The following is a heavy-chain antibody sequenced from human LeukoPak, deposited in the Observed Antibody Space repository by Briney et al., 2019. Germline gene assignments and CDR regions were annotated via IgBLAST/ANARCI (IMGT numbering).Heavy chain of an antibody. V-gene: IGHV4-30-4*01. D-gene: IGHD3-22*01. CDR3: ARPYYYDSRIDP. J-gene: IGHJ5*02. CDR2: MYYSGST. Sequence: SQTLSLTCTVSGGSISSGGYYWSWIRQPPGKGLEWIAYMYYSGSTYYNPSLKSRVTMSADTSKNQLSLKLSSVTAADTAVYYCARPYYYDSRIDPWGQGILVTVSS. CDR1: GGSISSGGYY.